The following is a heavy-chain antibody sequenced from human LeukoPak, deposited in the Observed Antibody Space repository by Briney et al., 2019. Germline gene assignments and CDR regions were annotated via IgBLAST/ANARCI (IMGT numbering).Heavy chain of an antibody. CDR1: GGTFSSYA. V-gene: IGHV1-69*01. CDR2: IIPIFGTT. D-gene: IGHD1-1*01. Sequence: SVKVSCKASGGTFSSYAISWVRQAPGQGLEWMGGIIPIFGTTNYAQKFQGRVTITADESTSTAYMELSSLRSEDTRAYYCPRTLEIKDRWFDPWGQGTLVTASS. J-gene: IGHJ5*02. CDR3: PRTLEIKDRWFDP.